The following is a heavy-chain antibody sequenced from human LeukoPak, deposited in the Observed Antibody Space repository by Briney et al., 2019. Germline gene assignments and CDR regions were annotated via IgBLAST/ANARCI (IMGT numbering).Heavy chain of an antibody. CDR3: ARQTYYCGSRSLAAFDI. V-gene: IGHV4-39*01. J-gene: IGHJ3*02. Sequence: SETLSLTCTVSGGSISSSSYYWGWIRQPPGKGLEWIGSIYYSGSTYYNPSLKSRVTISVDTSKNQFSLKLSSVTAADTAVYYCARQTYYCGSRSLAAFDIWGQGTMVTVSS. CDR1: GGSISSSSYY. D-gene: IGHD3-10*01. CDR2: IYYSGST.